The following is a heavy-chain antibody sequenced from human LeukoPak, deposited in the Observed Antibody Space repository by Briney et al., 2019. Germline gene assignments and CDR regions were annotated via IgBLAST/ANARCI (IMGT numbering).Heavy chain of an antibody. CDR2: IYHSGST. Sequence: SETLSLTCAVSGGSISSGGYSWSWIRQPPGKGLEWIGYIYHSGSTYYNPSLKSRVTISVDRSKNQFSLKLSSVTAADTAVYYCARAGYLYYFDYWGLGTLVTVSS. CDR3: ARAGYLYYFDY. V-gene: IGHV4-30-2*01. J-gene: IGHJ4*02. CDR1: GGSISSGGYS. D-gene: IGHD6-13*01.